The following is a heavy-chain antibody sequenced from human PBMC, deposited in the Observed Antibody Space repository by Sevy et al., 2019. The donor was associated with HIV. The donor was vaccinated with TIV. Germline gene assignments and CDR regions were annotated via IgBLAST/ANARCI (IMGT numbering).Heavy chain of an antibody. Sequence: GGSLRLSCVASGFTFSSYEMNWVRQAPGKGLEWVSYISNSGTSMYYSDSVKGRFTISRDNARNSLYLQMNSQRAEDTAVYYCARDLPPSATTVAHFDCWGQGTLVTVSS. CDR1: GFTFSSYE. V-gene: IGHV3-48*03. CDR2: ISNSGTSM. D-gene: IGHD4-17*01. CDR3: ARDLPPSATTVAHFDC. J-gene: IGHJ4*02.